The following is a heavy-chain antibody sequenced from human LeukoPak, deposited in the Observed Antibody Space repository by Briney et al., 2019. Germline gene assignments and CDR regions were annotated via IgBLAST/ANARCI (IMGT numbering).Heavy chain of an antibody. J-gene: IGHJ5*02. Sequence: GGSLRLSCAASGFTVSSNYMSWVRQMPGKGLEWMGIIYPGDSDTRYSPSFQGQVTISADKSISTAYLQWSSLKASDTAMYYCAAGSGYDYNWFDPWGQGTLVTVSS. D-gene: IGHD5-12*01. CDR2: IYPGDSDT. V-gene: IGHV5-51*01. CDR3: AAGSGYDYNWFDP. CDR1: GFTVSSNY.